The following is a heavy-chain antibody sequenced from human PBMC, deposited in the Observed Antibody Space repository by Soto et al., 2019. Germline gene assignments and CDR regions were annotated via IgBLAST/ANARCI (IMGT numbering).Heavy chain of an antibody. CDR3: TTERQLVPPLVSDYYYGMDV. V-gene: IGHV3-15*01. J-gene: IGHJ6*02. D-gene: IGHD6-6*01. CDR2: IKSKTDGGTT. CDR1: GFTFSNAW. Sequence: GGSLRLSCAASGFTFSNAWMSWVRQAPGKGLEWVGRIKSKTDGGTTDYAAPVKGRFTISRDDSKNTLYLQMNSLKTEDTAVYYCTTERQLVPPLVSDYYYGMDVWGQGTTVTVSS.